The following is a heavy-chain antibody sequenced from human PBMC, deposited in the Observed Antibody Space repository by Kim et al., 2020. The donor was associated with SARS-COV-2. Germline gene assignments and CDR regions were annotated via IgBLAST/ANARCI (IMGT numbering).Heavy chain of an antibody. J-gene: IGHJ4*02. CDR3: ARIYSYAPYYIDY. D-gene: IGHD3-16*01. CDR1: GFTVISNY. V-gene: IGHV3-66*01. Sequence: GGSLRLSCAASGFTVISNYMSWVRQAPGKGLEWVSVIYSGGSTESADSVKGRFTISRDNSKNTLYLQMNSLRAEDTAMYYCARIYSYAPYYIDYWGQGTL. CDR2: IYSGGST.